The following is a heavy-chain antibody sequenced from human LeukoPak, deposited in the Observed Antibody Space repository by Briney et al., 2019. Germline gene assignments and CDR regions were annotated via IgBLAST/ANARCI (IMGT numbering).Heavy chain of an antibody. J-gene: IGHJ3*02. Sequence: SQTLSLTCTVSGGSISSGSYYWSWIRQPAGKGLEWIAHMYTSGSTNYNPSRKSRVTITVDTSKNQFSLKLSSVTAADTAVYYCARCSGSAGGFDIWGQGTMVTVSS. D-gene: IGHD1-26*01. CDR2: MYTSGST. CDR3: ARCSGSAGGFDI. CDR1: GGSISSGSYY. V-gene: IGHV4-61*09.